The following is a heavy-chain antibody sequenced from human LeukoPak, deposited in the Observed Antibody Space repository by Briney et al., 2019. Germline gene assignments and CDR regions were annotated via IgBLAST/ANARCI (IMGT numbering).Heavy chain of an antibody. V-gene: IGHV4-34*01. CDR1: GGSFSGYY. J-gene: IGHJ2*01. CDR3: ARQYSDILTGYHRGELYWYFDL. Sequence: ASETLSLTCAVYGGSFSGYYWSWIRQPPGKGLEWIGEINHSGSTNYNPSLKSRVTISVDTSKNQFSLKLSSVTAADTAVYYCARQYSDILTGYHRGELYWYFDLWGRGTLVTVSS. D-gene: IGHD3-9*01. CDR2: INHSGST.